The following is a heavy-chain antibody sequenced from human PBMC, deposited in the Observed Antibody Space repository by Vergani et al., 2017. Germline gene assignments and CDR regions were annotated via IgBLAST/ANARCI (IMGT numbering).Heavy chain of an antibody. CDR3: ARERFYYGSGSSNYYYYMDV. CDR2: ISSSSSYI. J-gene: IGHJ6*03. V-gene: IGHV3-21*01. CDR1: GFTFSSYS. D-gene: IGHD3-10*01. Sequence: EVQLVEPGGGLVKPGGSLRLSCAASGFTFSSYSMNWVRQAPGKGLEWVSSISSSSSYIYYADSVKGRFTISRDNAKNSLYLQMNSLRAEDTAVYYCARERFYYGSGSSNYYYYMDVWGKGTTVTVSS.